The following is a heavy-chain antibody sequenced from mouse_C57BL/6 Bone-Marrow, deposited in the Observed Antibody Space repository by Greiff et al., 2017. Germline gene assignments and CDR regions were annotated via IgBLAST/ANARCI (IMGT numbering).Heavy chain of an antibody. V-gene: IGHV14-4*01. CDR3: TTGYGYGFAY. CDR2: IDPENCDT. Sequence: EVQLQQSGAELVRPGASVKLSCTASGFNIKDAYMHWVKQRPEQGLEWIGWIDPENCDTEYASKFQGKATITADTSSNTAHLQLSSLTSEDTAVYYCTTGYGYGFAYWGQGTLVTVSA. CDR1: GFNIKDAY. J-gene: IGHJ3*01. D-gene: IGHD2-2*01.